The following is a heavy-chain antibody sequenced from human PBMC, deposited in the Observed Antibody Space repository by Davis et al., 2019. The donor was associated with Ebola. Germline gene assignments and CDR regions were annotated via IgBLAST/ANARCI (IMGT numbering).Heavy chain of an antibody. CDR2: ISYDGSNK. CDR3: ARPTYYDFWSGSYAFDI. Sequence: GESLKISCAASGFTFSSYAMHWVRQAPGKGLEWVAVISYDGSNKYYADSVKGRFTISRDNSKNTLYLQMNSLRAEDTAVYYCARPTYYDFWSGSYAFDIWGQGTMVTVSS. J-gene: IGHJ3*02. CDR1: GFTFSSYA. V-gene: IGHV3-30-3*01. D-gene: IGHD3-3*01.